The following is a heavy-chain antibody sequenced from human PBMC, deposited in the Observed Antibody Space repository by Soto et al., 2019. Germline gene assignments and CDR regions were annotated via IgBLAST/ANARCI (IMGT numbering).Heavy chain of an antibody. J-gene: IGHJ4*02. CDR2: ISAYNGNT. D-gene: IGHD1-26*01. V-gene: IGHV1-18*01. CDR3: ARTPAGGSARL. Sequence: QVQLVQSGAEMKKPGASVKVSCKASGYTFPSYGISWGRQAPGQGLEWMGWISAYNGNTHFAQKFQGRVTMTTDTTTTTAYMELRSLRSDDTAVYYCARTPAGGSARLWGQGTLVTVSS. CDR1: GYTFPSYG.